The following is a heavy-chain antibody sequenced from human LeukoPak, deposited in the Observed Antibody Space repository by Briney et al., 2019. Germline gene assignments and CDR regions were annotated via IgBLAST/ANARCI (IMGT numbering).Heavy chain of an antibody. V-gene: IGHV4-39*01. J-gene: IGHJ4*02. CDR1: GGSISSGGYY. CDR3: ARHPRYGGNQDFSPGRSPPSESDY. D-gene: IGHD4-23*01. CDR2: IYYSGST. Sequence: SETLSLTCAVSGGSISSGGYYWGWIRQPPGKGLEWIGSIYYSGSTYYNPSLKSRVTISVDTSKNQFSLKLSSVTAADTAVYHCARHPRYGGNQDFSPGRSPPSESDYWGQGTLVTVSS.